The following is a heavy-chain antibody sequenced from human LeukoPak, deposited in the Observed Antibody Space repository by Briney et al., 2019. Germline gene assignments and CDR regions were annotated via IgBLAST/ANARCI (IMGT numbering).Heavy chain of an antibody. D-gene: IGHD1-14*01. V-gene: IGHV4-59*01. CDR1: GGSISSYY. Sequence: SETLSLTCTVSGGSISSYYWSWLRQPPGKGLEWIGYIYYSGSTNYNPSLKSRVTMSVDTSKNQFSLKLSSVTAADTAVYYCARSPDGRGFWFDPWGQGTLVTVSS. J-gene: IGHJ5*02. CDR3: ARSPDGRGFWFDP. CDR2: IYYSGST.